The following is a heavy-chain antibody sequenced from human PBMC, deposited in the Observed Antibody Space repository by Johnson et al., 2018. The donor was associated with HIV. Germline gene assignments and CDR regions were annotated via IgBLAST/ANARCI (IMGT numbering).Heavy chain of an antibody. CDR1: GFIFSDYY. J-gene: IGHJ3*02. V-gene: IGHV3-9*01. CDR3: AKGVGATTNDAFDI. CDR2: ISWNSGSI. D-gene: IGHD1-26*01. Sequence: VQLVESGGGLVQPGGSLRLSCAASGFIFSDYYMTWIRQAPGKGLEWVSGISWNSGSIGYADSVKGRFTISRDNAKNSLYLQMNSLRAEDTALYYCAKGVGATTNDAFDIWGQGTMVTVSS.